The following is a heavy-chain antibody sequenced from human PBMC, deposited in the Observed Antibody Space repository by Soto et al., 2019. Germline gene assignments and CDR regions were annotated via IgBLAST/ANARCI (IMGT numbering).Heavy chain of an antibody. Sequence: EVQLVESGGGLVQPGRSLRLSCAASGFTFDDYAMHWVRQAPGKGLEWVSSINWNSGEIGYADSLEGRITISRDNAKNSLYLQMNSLRTEDTAFYYCAKDAMTTVTTGGLDFWGQGTLVTVSS. D-gene: IGHD4-17*01. V-gene: IGHV3-9*01. CDR1: GFTFDDYA. J-gene: IGHJ4*02. CDR2: INWNSGEI. CDR3: AKDAMTTVTTGGLDF.